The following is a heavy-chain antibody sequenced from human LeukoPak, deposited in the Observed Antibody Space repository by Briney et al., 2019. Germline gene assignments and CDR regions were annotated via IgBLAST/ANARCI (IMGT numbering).Heavy chain of an antibody. V-gene: IGHV3-30*04. D-gene: IGHD5-12*01. CDR1: GFTFDSYS. Sequence: GGSLRLSCAASGFTFDSYSMHWVRQAPGQGLEWVAAVSHDGSTTYSADSVTGRFTISRDNSKNTVHLQMDRLRPEDTSLYYCVRERWMRSFDSWGQGTLVVVSS. CDR2: VSHDGSTT. J-gene: IGHJ4*02. CDR3: VRERWMRSFDS.